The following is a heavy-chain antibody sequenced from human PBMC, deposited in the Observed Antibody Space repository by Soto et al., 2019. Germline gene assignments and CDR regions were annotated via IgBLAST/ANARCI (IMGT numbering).Heavy chain of an antibody. J-gene: IGHJ4*02. V-gene: IGHV4-4*02. CDR2: IYHNGNT. CDR1: GDTLTSNVW. D-gene: IGHD6-19*01. CDR3: ARASAVPGETDRFDS. Sequence: PSETLSLTCAVSGDTLTSNVWWSWVRQTSGRGLEWIGEIYHNGNTDYNPSLKSRVTMSVDKSRNQFSLMLSSVTAADTAIYYCARASAVPGETDRFDSWGQGTLVTVSS.